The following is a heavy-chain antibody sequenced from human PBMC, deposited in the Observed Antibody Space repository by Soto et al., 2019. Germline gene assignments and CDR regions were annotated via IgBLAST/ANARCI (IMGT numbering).Heavy chain of an antibody. CDR2: IYPGDSDT. D-gene: IGHD1-26*01. CDR3: ARSEQYYYYGMDV. Sequence: GESLKISCQGSGYSFTSYWIGWVRQMPGKGLEWMGIIYPGDSDTRYSPSFQGQVTISADKSISTAYLQWSSLKASDTAMYYCARSEQYYYYGMDVWGQGTTVTVSS. CDR1: GYSFTSYW. V-gene: IGHV5-51*01. J-gene: IGHJ6*02.